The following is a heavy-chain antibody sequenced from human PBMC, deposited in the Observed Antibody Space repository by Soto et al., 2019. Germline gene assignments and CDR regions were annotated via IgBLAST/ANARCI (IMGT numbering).Heavy chain of an antibody. CDR1: GGTFSSYT. CDR3: ARDMGPYWDPLAPIAAFDI. D-gene: IGHD1-26*01. CDR2: IIPILGIA. V-gene: IGHV1-69*04. Sequence: GASVKVSCKASGGTFSSYTISWVRQAPGQGLEWMGRIIPILGIANYAQKFQGRVTITADKSTSTANKEMSSLKSEDTAVYYFARDMGPYWDPLAPIAAFDIWGQGTMVTVSS. J-gene: IGHJ3*02.